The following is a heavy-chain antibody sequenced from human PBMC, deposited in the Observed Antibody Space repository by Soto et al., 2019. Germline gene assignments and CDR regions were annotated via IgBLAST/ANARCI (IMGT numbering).Heavy chain of an antibody. J-gene: IGHJ4*02. Sequence: SETLSLTCTVSGGSISSSSYYWGWIRQPPGKGLEWIGSIYYSGSTYYNPSLKSRVTKSVDTSKNQFSLKLSSVTAADTAVYYCATTEQQLVRSPFDYWGQGTLVTVSS. D-gene: IGHD6-13*01. CDR1: GGSISSSSYY. V-gene: IGHV4-39*01. CDR2: IYYSGST. CDR3: ATTEQQLVRSPFDY.